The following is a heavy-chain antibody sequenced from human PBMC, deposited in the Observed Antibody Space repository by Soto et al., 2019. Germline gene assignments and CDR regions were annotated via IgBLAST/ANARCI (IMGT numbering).Heavy chain of an antibody. CDR1: GYNFTSYG. CDR2: ISAYNGNT. Sequence: ASVKASCKASGYNFTSYGLTWVRQAPGQGLEWMGWISAYNGNTNYAQKLQGRVTMTTDTSTSTAYMELRSLRSDDTAIYFFTREGSAPYYYYAMDAWGQGTTVTVSS. J-gene: IGHJ6*02. D-gene: IGHD3-10*01. CDR3: TREGSAPYYYYAMDA. V-gene: IGHV1-18*01.